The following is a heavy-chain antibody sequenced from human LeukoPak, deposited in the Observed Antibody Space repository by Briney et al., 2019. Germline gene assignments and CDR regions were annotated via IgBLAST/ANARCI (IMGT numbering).Heavy chain of an antibody. V-gene: IGHV1-18*01. CDR2: ISGYNGNT. Sequence: ASVKVSCEASGYTFTSYGISWVRQAPGQGLEWMGWISGYNGNTHSAQKLQGRVTMTTDTSTSTAYMELRSLRSDDTAVYYCARGPYCSGGTCYSQYFDYWGQGTLVTVSS. D-gene: IGHD2-15*01. J-gene: IGHJ4*02. CDR1: GYTFTSYG. CDR3: ARGPYCSGGTCYSQYFDY.